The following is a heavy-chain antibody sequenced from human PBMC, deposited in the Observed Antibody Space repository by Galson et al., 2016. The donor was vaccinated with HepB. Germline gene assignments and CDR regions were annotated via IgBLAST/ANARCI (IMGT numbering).Heavy chain of an antibody. J-gene: IGHJ4*02. CDR1: GFTFSSYG. Sequence: SLRLSCAASGFTFSSYGMNWVRQAPGKGLEWVSYLSGSSTIYDADSVKGRFIISRDNAKNSLYLQMNSLRDAATAGYYCSRRLDSWGQGTLVPVSP. V-gene: IGHV3-48*02. CDR2: LSGSSTI. CDR3: SRRLDS.